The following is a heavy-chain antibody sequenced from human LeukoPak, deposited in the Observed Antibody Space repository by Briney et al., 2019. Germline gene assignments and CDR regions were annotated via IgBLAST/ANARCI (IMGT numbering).Heavy chain of an antibody. CDR2: ISSSGSTI. J-gene: IGHJ4*02. CDR1: EFTFSNYS. D-gene: IGHD3-10*01. CDR3: AKWGDGILLWFGESVLGDY. V-gene: IGHV3-48*01. Sequence: GGSLRLSCAASEFTFSNYSMNWVRQAPGKGLGWVSYISSSGSTIYYADSVKGRFTISRDNAKNSLYLQMNSLRAEDTAVYYCAKWGDGILLWFGESVLGDYWGQGTLVTVSS.